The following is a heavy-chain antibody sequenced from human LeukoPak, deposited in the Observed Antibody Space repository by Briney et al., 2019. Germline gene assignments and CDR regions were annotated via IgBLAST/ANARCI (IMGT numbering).Heavy chain of an antibody. D-gene: IGHD1-1*01. V-gene: IGHV4-39*01. J-gene: IGHJ6*02. CDR1: GGSISSSSYY. CDR3: ASRERGFGVVDV. Sequence: SETLSLTCTVSGGSISSSSYYWGWIRQPPGKGLEWIGSIYYSGSTYYNPSLKSRVTISVDTSKNQFSLKLSSVTAADTAVYYCASRERGFGVVDVWGQGTTVTASS. CDR2: IYYSGST.